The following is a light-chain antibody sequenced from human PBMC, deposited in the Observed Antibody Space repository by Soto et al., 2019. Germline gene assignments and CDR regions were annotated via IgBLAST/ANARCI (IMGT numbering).Light chain of an antibody. CDR3: SYFTTSSSLI. Sequence: QSALTQPASVSGSPGQSITIFCAGTMRDIGAYNLVSWYQQHPGRAPQLIIYEVRNRPSGSSFRFSGSKSGNTASLTISGLQAEDEADYYCSYFTTSSSLIFGGGTKLTVL. J-gene: IGLJ2*01. CDR2: EVR. CDR1: MRDIGAYNL. V-gene: IGLV2-14*01.